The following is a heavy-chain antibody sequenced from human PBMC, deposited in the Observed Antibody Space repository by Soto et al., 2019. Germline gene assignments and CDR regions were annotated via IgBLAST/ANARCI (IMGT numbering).Heavy chain of an antibody. J-gene: IGHJ4*02. D-gene: IGHD3-22*01. CDR3: ARGGTNYYDSSGYYYAFDY. CDR1: GGSISSGDYY. V-gene: IGHV4-30-4*01. CDR2: IDYRGST. Sequence: QVQLQESGPGLVKPSQTLSLTCTVSGGSISSGDYYWSWIRQPPGKGLEWFGYIDYRGSTYYNPSLKSRVTISVDESKNQFSLKLSSVTAADTAVYYCARGGTNYYDSSGYYYAFDYWGQGTLVTVSS.